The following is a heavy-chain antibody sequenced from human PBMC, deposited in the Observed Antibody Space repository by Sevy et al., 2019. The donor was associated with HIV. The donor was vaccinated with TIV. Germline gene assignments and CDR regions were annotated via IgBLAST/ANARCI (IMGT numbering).Heavy chain of an antibody. D-gene: IGHD2-2*02. CDR2: IYPGDSDT. Sequence: GESLKISCKGSGYSFTSYWIGWVRQMPGKGLEWMGIIYPGDSDTRYSPSFQGQVTISAQKSISTAYLQWSSLKASDTAMYYCARDDPVGYCSSTSCYSGDYWGQGTLVTVSS. CDR1: GYSFTSYW. CDR3: ARDDPVGYCSSTSCYSGDY. V-gene: IGHV5-51*01. J-gene: IGHJ4*02.